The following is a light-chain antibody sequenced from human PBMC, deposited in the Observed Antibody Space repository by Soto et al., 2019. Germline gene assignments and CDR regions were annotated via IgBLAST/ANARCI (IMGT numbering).Light chain of an antibody. V-gene: IGLV3-21*02. CDR2: DYS. CDR3: QVWDSGSDHYV. CDR1: NVGTKG. J-gene: IGLJ1*01. Sequence: SYELTQPASVSVAPGQTARITYGGNNVGTKGVHWYQQRPGQAPVLVVYDYSDRPSGIPERFSGSNSGNTASLTISRVEAGDEADYYCQVWDSGSDHYVFGTGTKVTV.